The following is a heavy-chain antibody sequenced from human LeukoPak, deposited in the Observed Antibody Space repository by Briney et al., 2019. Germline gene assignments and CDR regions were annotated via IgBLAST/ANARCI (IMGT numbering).Heavy chain of an antibody. CDR1: GFTFSNYG. V-gene: IGHV3-30*02. J-gene: IGHJ4*02. CDR2: VRYDESTK. Sequence: GGSLRLSCAASGFTFSNYGMHWVRQAPGKGLEWVAFVRYDESTKFYADSVKGRFTISRDNSKTTLYLQMNSLRAEDTAVYYCAKQFPFIAAAGRGYFDYWGQGTLVTVSS. CDR3: AKQFPFIAAAGRGYFDY. D-gene: IGHD6-13*01.